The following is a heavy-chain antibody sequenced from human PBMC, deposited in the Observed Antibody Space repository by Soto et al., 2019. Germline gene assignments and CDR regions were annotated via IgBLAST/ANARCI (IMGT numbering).Heavy chain of an antibody. CDR3: AGIQQQPEYFQH. D-gene: IGHD6-13*01. Sequence: HPGGSLRLSCAASGFTFSSYAMHWVRQAPGKGLEWVAVISYDGSNKYYADSVKGRFTISRDNSKNTLYLQMNSLRAEDTAVYYCAGIQQQPEYFQHWGQGTLVTVSS. J-gene: IGHJ1*01. CDR1: GFTFSSYA. V-gene: IGHV3-30-3*01. CDR2: ISYDGSNK.